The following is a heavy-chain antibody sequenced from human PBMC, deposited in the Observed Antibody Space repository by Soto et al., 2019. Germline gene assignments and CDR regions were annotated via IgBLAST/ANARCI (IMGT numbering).Heavy chain of an antibody. D-gene: IGHD5-18*01. J-gene: IGHJ6*02. CDR2: TSYTGNT. CDR1: GGSVTSHH. Sequence: SETLSLTCFVSGGSVTSHHWSWIRQFPGQGLEWIAYTSYTGNTNYNPSLQSRITINPDTSKNQFSLQLNSVTPEDTAVYYCARDRYSYGPAPYYYYYGMDVWGQGTTVTVSS. V-gene: IGHV4-59*02. CDR3: ARDRYSYGPAPYYYYYGMDV.